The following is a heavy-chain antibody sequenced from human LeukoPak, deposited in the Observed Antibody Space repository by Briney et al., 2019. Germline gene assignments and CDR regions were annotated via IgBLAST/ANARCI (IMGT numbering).Heavy chain of an antibody. Sequence: GGSLRLSCAASGFTFDDYAMHWVRQAPGKGLEWVSLISGDGGSTYYADSVKGRFTISRDNSKNSLYLQMNSLRTEDTALYYCAKGLLGYCSSTSCYAPGAYYYYGMDVWGQRTTVTVSS. D-gene: IGHD2-2*01. V-gene: IGHV3-43*02. CDR3: AKGLLGYCSSTSCYAPGAYYYYGMDV. CDR1: GFTFDDYA. J-gene: IGHJ6*02. CDR2: ISGDGGST.